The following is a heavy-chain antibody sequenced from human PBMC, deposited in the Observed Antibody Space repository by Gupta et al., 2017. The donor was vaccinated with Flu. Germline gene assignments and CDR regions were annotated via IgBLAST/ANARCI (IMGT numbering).Heavy chain of an antibody. D-gene: IGHD6-19*01. J-gene: IGHJ6*03. CDR3: ARHHSSGWPEYYYYYMDV. Sequence: EVQLVQSGAEVKKPGESLNIYCKGSGYSFTSYWIGWVRQMPGKGLEWMGIIYPGDSDTRYNPSFQGQVTISADKSINTAYLHWSSLKASDTAIYYCARHHSSGWPEYYYYYMDVWGRGTTVTVSS. CDR1: GYSFTSYW. CDR2: IYPGDSDT. V-gene: IGHV5-51*01.